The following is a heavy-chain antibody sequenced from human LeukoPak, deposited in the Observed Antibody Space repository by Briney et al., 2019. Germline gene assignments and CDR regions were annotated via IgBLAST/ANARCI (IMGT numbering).Heavy chain of an antibody. J-gene: IGHJ6*03. CDR2: ISYDGSNK. D-gene: IGHD3-16*01. CDR3: ARPRGENYYYYYYMDV. CDR1: GFTFSSYA. Sequence: GRSLRLSCAASGFTFSSYAMHWVRQAPGKGLEWVAVISYDGSNKYYADSVKGRFTISRDNSKNTLYLQMNSLRAEDTAVYYCARPRGENYYYYYYMDVWGKGTTVTVSS. V-gene: IGHV3-30*01.